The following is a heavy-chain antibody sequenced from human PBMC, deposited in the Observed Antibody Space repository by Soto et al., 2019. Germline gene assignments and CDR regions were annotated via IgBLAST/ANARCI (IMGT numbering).Heavy chain of an antibody. CDR1: GFPFSSYG. CDR2: IPYDGSNK. Sequence: GGSLILYCAASGFPFSSYGIHGVRPVPGKGLEWVAVIPYDGSNKYYADSVKGRFTISRDNSKNTLYLQMNSLRAEDTAVYYCANARGTAMGNFDYWGQGTLVTVSS. J-gene: IGHJ4*02. D-gene: IGHD5-18*01. CDR3: ANARGTAMGNFDY. V-gene: IGHV3-30*18.